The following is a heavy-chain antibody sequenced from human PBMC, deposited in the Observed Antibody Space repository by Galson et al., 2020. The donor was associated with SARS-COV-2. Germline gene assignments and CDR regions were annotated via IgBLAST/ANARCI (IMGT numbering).Heavy chain of an antibody. D-gene: IGHD6-6*01. CDR1: GFSLSTSGMC. Sequence: SGPTLVKPTQTLTLTCTFSGFSLSTSGMCVSWIRQPPGKALEWLALIDWDDDKYYSTSLKTRLTISKDTSKNQVVLTMTNRDPVDTATYYYARIPEDSSSPSPYNYGMDVWGQGTTVTVSS. V-gene: IGHV2-70*01. J-gene: IGHJ6*02. CDR2: IDWDDDK. CDR3: ARIPEDSSSPSPYNYGMDV.